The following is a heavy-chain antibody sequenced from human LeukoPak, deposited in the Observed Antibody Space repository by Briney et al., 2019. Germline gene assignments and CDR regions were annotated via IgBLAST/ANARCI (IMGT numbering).Heavy chain of an antibody. CDR1: GYTFTSYD. Sequence: GASVKVSCKASGYTFTSYDINWVRQATGQGLEWMGWMNPNSGNTGYAQKFQGRVTMTRNTSISTAYMELSSLRSEDTAVYYCARALYSYMTTVTTFDYWGQGTLVTVSS. CDR2: MNPNSGNT. V-gene: IGHV1-8*01. D-gene: IGHD4-17*01. CDR3: ARALYSYMTTVTTFDY. J-gene: IGHJ4*02.